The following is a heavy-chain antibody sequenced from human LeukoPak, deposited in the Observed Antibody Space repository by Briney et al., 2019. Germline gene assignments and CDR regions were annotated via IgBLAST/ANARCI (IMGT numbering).Heavy chain of an antibody. CDR3: ATMGGMSPYYYYYMDV. CDR1: GLTVSSNY. V-gene: IGHV3-53*01. Sequence: PGGSLRLSCAASGLTVSSNYMSWVRQAPGKGLEWVSLLYSGGSTYYADSVKGRFTISRDNSKNTLYLQMSSLRAEDTAVYYCATMGGMSPYYYYYMDVWGKGTTVTVS. D-gene: IGHD5-24*01. CDR2: LYSGGST. J-gene: IGHJ6*03.